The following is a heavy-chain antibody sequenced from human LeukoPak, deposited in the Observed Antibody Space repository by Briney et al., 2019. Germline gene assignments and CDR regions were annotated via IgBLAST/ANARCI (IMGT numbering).Heavy chain of an antibody. CDR3: ARSAGSSGWYEGYYFDY. D-gene: IGHD6-13*01. Sequence: GGSLRLSCAASGFTFSRYRMSWVRQAPGKGLEWVANIKQDGSEKYYVDSVKGRFTISRDNAKISLYLQMNSLRAEDTAIYYCARSAGSSGWYEGYYFDYWGQGTLVTVSS. V-gene: IGHV3-7*01. CDR1: GFTFSRYR. J-gene: IGHJ4*02. CDR2: IKQDGSEK.